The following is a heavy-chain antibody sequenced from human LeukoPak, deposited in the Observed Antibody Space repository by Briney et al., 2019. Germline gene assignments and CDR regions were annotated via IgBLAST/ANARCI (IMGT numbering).Heavy chain of an antibody. V-gene: IGHV4-59*01. J-gene: IGHJ4*02. Sequence: SETLSLTCTVSGGSISSYYWSWVRQPPGKGLEWIGYIYYSGSTNYNPSLKSRVTISVDTSKNQFSLKLSSVTAADTAVYYCARDRRYFDWCYFDYWGQGTLVTVSS. CDR3: ARDRRYFDWCYFDY. D-gene: IGHD3-9*01. CDR1: GGSISSYY. CDR2: IYYSGST.